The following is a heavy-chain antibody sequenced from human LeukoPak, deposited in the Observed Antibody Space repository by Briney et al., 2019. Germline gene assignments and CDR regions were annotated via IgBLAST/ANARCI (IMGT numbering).Heavy chain of an antibody. V-gene: IGHV3-23*01. Sequence: HPGGSLRLSCAASGFSFSNHPMSWVRQAPGKGLEWVSAITGSRADTFYADSVKGRFSISGDNSKNTLYLQMNSLRAEDTAIYYCAKDGYGSGSYSQYFDYWGQGTLVTVSS. CDR2: ITGSRADT. J-gene: IGHJ4*02. CDR1: GFSFSNHP. D-gene: IGHD3-10*01. CDR3: AKDGYGSGSYSQYFDY.